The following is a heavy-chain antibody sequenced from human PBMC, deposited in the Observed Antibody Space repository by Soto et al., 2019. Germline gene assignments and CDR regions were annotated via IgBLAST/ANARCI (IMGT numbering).Heavy chain of an antibody. CDR1: GYTFTSYA. CDR2: INAGNGNT. Sequence: ASVKVSCKASGYTFTSYAMHWLRQAPGQRLEWMGWINAGNGNTKYSQKFQGRVTITRDTSASTAYMELSSLRSEDTAVYYCARDLVPDVERSYYYYYGMDVWGQGTTVTVSS. J-gene: IGHJ6*02. D-gene: IGHD6-13*01. CDR3: ARDLVPDVERSYYYYYGMDV. V-gene: IGHV1-3*01.